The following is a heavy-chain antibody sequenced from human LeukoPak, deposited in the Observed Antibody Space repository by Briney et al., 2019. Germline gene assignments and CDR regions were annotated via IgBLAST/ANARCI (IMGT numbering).Heavy chain of an antibody. D-gene: IGHD2-8*01. V-gene: IGHV3-30*18. CDR3: AKGVGYGGMDV. J-gene: IGHJ6*02. Sequence: GKSLRLSCAASGFTFSGYGMHWVRQAPGKGLDWVAVISYDGHNEYYGDSVKGRFTISRDNSKNTVFLQMNSLRAEDTAVYYCAKGVGYGGMDVWGQGTTVTVSS. CDR1: GFTFSGYG. CDR2: ISYDGHNE.